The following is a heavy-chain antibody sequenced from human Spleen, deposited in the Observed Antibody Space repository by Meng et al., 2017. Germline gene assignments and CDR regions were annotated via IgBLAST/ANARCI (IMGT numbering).Heavy chain of an antibody. D-gene: IGHD6-19*01. V-gene: IGHV4-61*03. Sequence: PVLVNHHETRTLTCQSLCDFVNSIRYYLSWYPQPPGSGFEWIVDFSYSGETSSNSSLYSRVPKSVDTSKIHFSMKLSSVTAAGTAVYYCASQEGSGLYAYPGYWGQGTLVTVSS. CDR3: ASQEGSGLYAYPGY. CDR1: CDFVNSIRYY. CDR2: FSYSGET. J-gene: IGHJ4*02.